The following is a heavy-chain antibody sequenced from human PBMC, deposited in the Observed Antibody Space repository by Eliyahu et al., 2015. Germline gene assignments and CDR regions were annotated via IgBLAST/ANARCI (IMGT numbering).Heavy chain of an antibody. V-gene: IGHV3-30*01. Sequence: QVQLVESGGGVVQPGRSLRLSCAASGFPFSSYAMHWVRQAPGKGLEWVAVISYDGSNKYYADSVKGRFTISRDNSKNTLYLQMNSLRAEDTAVYYCAREHSSGWQWVDYWGQGTLVTVSS. CDR1: GFPFSSYA. CDR2: ISYDGSNK. J-gene: IGHJ4*02. CDR3: AREHSSGWQWVDY. D-gene: IGHD6-19*01.